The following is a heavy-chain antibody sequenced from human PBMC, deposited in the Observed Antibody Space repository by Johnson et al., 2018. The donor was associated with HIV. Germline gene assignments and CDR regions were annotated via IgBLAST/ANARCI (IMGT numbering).Heavy chain of an antibody. Sequence: VQVVESGGGVVQPGRSLRLSCAASGFTFSSYVMHWVRQAPGKGLEWVAVISYDGSNKYYAESVKGRFTISRDNPKNTLYLQMNSLRREDTAVYYCAKGGVGRDGNRDAFDIWGQGTMVTVSS. CDR1: GFTFSSYV. CDR2: ISYDGSNK. V-gene: IGHV3-30*18. CDR3: AKGGVGRDGNRDAFDI. D-gene: IGHD5-24*01. J-gene: IGHJ3*02.